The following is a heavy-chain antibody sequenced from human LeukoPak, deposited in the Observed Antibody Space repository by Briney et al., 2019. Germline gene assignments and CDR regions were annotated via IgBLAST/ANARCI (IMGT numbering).Heavy chain of an antibody. Sequence: GRSLRLSCAASGFTFDDYAMHWVRQAPGKGLEWVSGISWNSGSIGYADSVKGRFTISRDNAKNSLYLQMNSLRAEDTALYYCAKAKYARVIAVAFDYWGQGTLVTVSS. D-gene: IGHD6-19*01. V-gene: IGHV3-9*01. CDR3: AKAKYARVIAVAFDY. J-gene: IGHJ4*02. CDR1: GFTFDDYA. CDR2: ISWNSGSI.